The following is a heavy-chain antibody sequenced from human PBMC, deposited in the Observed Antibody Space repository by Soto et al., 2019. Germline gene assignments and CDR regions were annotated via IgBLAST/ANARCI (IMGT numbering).Heavy chain of an antibody. CDR2: VIPLFDTA. J-gene: IGHJ6*02. Sequence: QVQVVQSGAEVKKPGSSVKVSCKVSGGIFTNNAISWVRQAPGQGLEWLGGVIPLFDTAYYAQIFRGRLRIPAEGARPRPYMELGGLTSAARAVYFWGTVDNNVVTTFSPGMDVWGQGT. CDR1: GGIFTNNA. CDR3: GTVDNNVVTTFSPGMDV. V-gene: IGHV1-69*01. D-gene: IGHD1-1*01.